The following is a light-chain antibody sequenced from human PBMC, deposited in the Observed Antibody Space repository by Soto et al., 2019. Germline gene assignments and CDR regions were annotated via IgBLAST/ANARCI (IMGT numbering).Light chain of an antibody. CDR2: GAS. V-gene: IGKV3-15*01. CDR3: QQYNNWPPWT. J-gene: IGKJ1*01. CDR1: QSVSNT. Sequence: EIVMTQSPATLSVSPGERATLSCRASQSVSNTLSWYQQKPGQAPRLLIYGASTRATGIPARFSGSGSETEFTLTISSLQSEDFAVYYCQQYNNWPPWTFGQGTKVEIK.